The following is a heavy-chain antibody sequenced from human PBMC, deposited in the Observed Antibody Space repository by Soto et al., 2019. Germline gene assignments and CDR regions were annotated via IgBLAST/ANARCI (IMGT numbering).Heavy chain of an antibody. D-gene: IGHD3-9*01. J-gene: IGHJ4*02. CDR1: GGSISGGDYY. CDR2: IFYRGTT. CDR3: ARAFYDVLTGYYVRYFDH. Sequence: PSETLSLTCTVSGGSISGGDYYWSWVRQPPGKGLEWIGYIFYRGTTYYNASLKSRLSMSVDTSKNQFSLKLTSVTAADTARYFCARAFYDVLTGYYVRYFDHWGQGILVTVSS. V-gene: IGHV4-30-4*01.